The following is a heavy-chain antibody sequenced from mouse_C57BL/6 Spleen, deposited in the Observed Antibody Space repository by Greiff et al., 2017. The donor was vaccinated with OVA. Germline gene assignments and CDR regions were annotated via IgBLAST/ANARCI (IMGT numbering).Heavy chain of an antibody. D-gene: IGHD3-2*02. CDR2: ISSGGSYT. CDR3: ARHGAAQATSLYLDY. CDR1: GFTFSSYG. Sequence: EVQLVESGGDLVKPGGSLKLSCAASGFTFSSYGMSWVRQTPDKRLEWVATISSGGSYTYYPDSVKGRFTISRDNAKNTLYLQVSSLKSEDTARYYCARHGAAQATSLYLDYWGQGTTLTVSS. J-gene: IGHJ2*01. V-gene: IGHV5-6*01.